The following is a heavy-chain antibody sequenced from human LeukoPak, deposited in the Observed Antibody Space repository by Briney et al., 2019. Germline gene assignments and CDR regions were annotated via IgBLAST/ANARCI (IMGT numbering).Heavy chain of an antibody. Sequence: QSGGSLRLSCAASGFTFSSYNMNWVRQAPGKGLEWVSYISSSSSTIYYADSVKGRFTISRDNAKNSLYLQMNSLRAEDTAVYYCARESGYDFSFSLDYWGQGTLVTVSS. V-gene: IGHV3-48*01. D-gene: IGHD5-12*01. CDR1: GFTFSSYN. CDR3: ARESGYDFSFSLDY. CDR2: ISSSSSTI. J-gene: IGHJ4*02.